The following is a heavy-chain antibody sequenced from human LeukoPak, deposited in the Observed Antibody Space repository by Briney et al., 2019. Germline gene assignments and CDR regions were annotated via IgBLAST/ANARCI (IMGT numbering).Heavy chain of an antibody. Sequence: PSETLSLTCAVYGGSLSGYYWSWIRQPPGKGLEWIGEINHSGSTNYNPSLKSRVTISVDTSKNQFSLKLSSVTAADTAVYYCARVEAKVDFWSVYRGKNWFDPWGQGTLVTVSS. CDR1: GGSLSGYY. CDR2: INHSGST. D-gene: IGHD3-3*01. CDR3: ARVEAKVDFWSVYRGKNWFDP. J-gene: IGHJ5*02. V-gene: IGHV4-34*01.